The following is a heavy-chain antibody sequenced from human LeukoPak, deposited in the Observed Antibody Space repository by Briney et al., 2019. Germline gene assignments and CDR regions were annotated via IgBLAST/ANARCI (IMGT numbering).Heavy chain of an antibody. J-gene: IGHJ5*02. D-gene: IGHD2-2*01. Sequence: GASVKVSCKASGYTFTGYYVNWVRQAPGQGLEWMGWINPNSGDTSYAQKFQGRVTMTRDTSINTAYMELSRLRYDDTAVYFCARMFGTSPECSSTSCLGWFDPWGQGTPVTVSS. CDR3: ARMFGTSPECSSTSCLGWFDP. CDR2: INPNSGDT. CDR1: GYTFTGYY. V-gene: IGHV1-2*02.